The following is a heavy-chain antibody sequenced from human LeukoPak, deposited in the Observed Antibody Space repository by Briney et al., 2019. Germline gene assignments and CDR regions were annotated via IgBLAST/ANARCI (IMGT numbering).Heavy chain of an antibody. CDR1: GGSISSYY. Sequence: SETLSLTCTVSGGSISSYYWSWIRQPPGKGLEWIGYIYYSGSTNYNPSLKSRVTISVGTSKNQFSLKLSSVTAADTAVYYCARDKFYDSGGSSRWFDPWGQGTLVTVSS. D-gene: IGHD3-22*01. V-gene: IGHV4-59*01. CDR2: IYYSGST. CDR3: ARDKFYDSGGSSRWFDP. J-gene: IGHJ5*02.